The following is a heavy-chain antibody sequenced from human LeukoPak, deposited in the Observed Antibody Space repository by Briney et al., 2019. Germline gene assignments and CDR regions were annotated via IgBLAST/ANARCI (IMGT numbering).Heavy chain of an antibody. D-gene: IGHD3-22*01. CDR3: ARRRTYYYDSSGPRGAFDI. V-gene: IGHV4-39*01. CDR2: IYYSGST. Sequence: SETLSLTCTVSGGSISSSSYYWGWIRQPPGKGLEWIGSIYYSGSTYYNPSLKSPVTISVDTSTNQFSLKLSSVTAADTAVYYCARRRTYYYDSSGPRGAFDIWGQGTMVTVSS. CDR1: GGSISSSSYY. J-gene: IGHJ3*02.